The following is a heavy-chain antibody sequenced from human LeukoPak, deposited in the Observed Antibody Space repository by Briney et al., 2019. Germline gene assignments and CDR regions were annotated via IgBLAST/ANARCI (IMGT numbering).Heavy chain of an antibody. Sequence: GGSLRLSCAAPGFTFSSSSMHWVRPAPGKGLEWVADISYDGGKKYYADSVKGRFTISRYNSKNTLYLQMNSLRAEDTAVYYCAKLLSVAGTYDAFDIWGQGTMVTVSS. CDR1: GFTFSSSS. V-gene: IGHV3-30*18. D-gene: IGHD3-10*01. J-gene: IGHJ3*02. CDR2: ISYDGGKK. CDR3: AKLLSVAGTYDAFDI.